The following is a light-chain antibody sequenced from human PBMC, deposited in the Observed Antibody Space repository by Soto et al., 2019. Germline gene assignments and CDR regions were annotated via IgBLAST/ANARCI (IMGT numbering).Light chain of an antibody. CDR3: QQYHSSLLT. J-gene: IGKJ4*01. Sequence: ELVLPQSPGTLSLSPGERATLSCRASQSISSSYLAWYQQKPGQAPRLLIYGASSRATGIPDRFSGSGSGTDFTLTISRLEPEDFAVYYCQQYHSSLLTFCGGTKVEIK. V-gene: IGKV3-20*01. CDR1: QSISSSY. CDR2: GAS.